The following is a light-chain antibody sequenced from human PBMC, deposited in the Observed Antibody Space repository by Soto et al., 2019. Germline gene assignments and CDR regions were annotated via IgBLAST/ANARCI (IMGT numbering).Light chain of an antibody. J-gene: IGKJ1*01. V-gene: IGKV1-39*01. CDR1: QIIGSY. Sequence: DIQMTQSPSSLSASVGDRVTITCRASQIIGSYVNWYQLKPGKAPNLLIYAASTLRSGVPSRFAGSGYGTDFSLTISNLQLEDFATYYCQQGYIIPRVFGQGTTVAIK. CDR2: AAS. CDR3: QQGYIIPRV.